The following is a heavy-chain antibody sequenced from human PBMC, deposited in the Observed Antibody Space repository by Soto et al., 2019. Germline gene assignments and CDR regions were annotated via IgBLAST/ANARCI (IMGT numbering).Heavy chain of an antibody. CDR1: GFTLSDYN. CDR2: ISSSGSTI. Sequence: PGGSLRLSCAASGFTLSDYNMNWIRQAPGKGLEWISSISSSGSTIYYADSVKGRFTISRDNAKNSLYLQMNSLRAEDTAVYYCARFIEMTTVTTSDAFDIWGQGTMVTVSS. J-gene: IGHJ3*02. CDR3: ARFIEMTTVTTSDAFDI. D-gene: IGHD4-17*01. V-gene: IGHV3-11*01.